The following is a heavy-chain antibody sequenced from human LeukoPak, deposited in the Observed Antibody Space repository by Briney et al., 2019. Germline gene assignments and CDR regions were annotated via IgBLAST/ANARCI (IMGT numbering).Heavy chain of an antibody. CDR1: GFTFSSYG. J-gene: IGHJ6*02. CDR3: AKDRVDCSSTSCHLEYYYYGMDV. D-gene: IGHD2-2*01. Sequence: GSLRLSCAASGFTFSSYGMHWVRRAPGKGLEWVAVISYDGSNKYYADSVKGRFTNSRDNSKNTLYLQMNSLRAEDTAVYYCAKDRVDCSSTSCHLEYYYYGMDVWGQGTTVTVSS. V-gene: IGHV3-30*18. CDR2: ISYDGSNK.